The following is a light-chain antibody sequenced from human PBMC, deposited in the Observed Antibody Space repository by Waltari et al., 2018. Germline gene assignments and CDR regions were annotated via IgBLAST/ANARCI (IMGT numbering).Light chain of an antibody. CDR1: SSNIGSNY. CDR2: SNK. J-gene: IGLJ2*01. Sequence: QSVLTQPPSASATPGQRVTISCSGSSSNIGSNYVSWYQQLPGTAPKLLIYSNKQRPSGVPDRFSGSKSGTSASLAISGLRSEDEADYYCAAWDDSLSGVVFGGGTKLTVL. V-gene: IGLV1-47*02. CDR3: AAWDDSLSGVV.